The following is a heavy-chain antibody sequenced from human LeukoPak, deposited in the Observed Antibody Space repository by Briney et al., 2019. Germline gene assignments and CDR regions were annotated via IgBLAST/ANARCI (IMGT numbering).Heavy chain of an antibody. J-gene: IGHJ3*02. CDR1: GGSFSGYY. Sequence: SETLSLTCAVYGGSFSGYYWSWIRQPPGKGLEWIGEINHSGSTNYNPSLKSRVTISVGTSKNQFSLKLSSVTAADTAVYYCARDRLLWFGELLRHDAFDIWGQGTMVTVSS. CDR2: INHSGST. D-gene: IGHD3-10*01. V-gene: IGHV4-34*01. CDR3: ARDRLLWFGELLRHDAFDI.